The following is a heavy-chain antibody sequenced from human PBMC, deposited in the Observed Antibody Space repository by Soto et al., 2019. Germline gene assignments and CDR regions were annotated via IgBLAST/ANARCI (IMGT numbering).Heavy chain of an antibody. V-gene: IGHV2-26*02. Sequence: QVTLKESGPVLVKPTETLTLTCTVSGISLSNARMGVSWIRQPPGKALEWLGNIFSNDEKSYSTSLKSRLTISKDTSKSQVVLIMTNMDPVDTATYYCARIPHYGDDTRLFDFWGQGTLVTVSS. CDR2: IFSNDEK. J-gene: IGHJ4*02. CDR3: ARIPHYGDDTRLFDF. CDR1: GISLSNARMG. D-gene: IGHD4-17*01.